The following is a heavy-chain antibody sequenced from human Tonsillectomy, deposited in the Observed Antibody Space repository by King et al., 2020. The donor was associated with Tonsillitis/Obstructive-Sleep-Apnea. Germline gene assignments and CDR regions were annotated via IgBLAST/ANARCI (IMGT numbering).Heavy chain of an antibody. Sequence: QLQESGPGLVKPSETLSLTCNVSGGSIYSDYWSWIRQPPGKGLEWIGHIFNTGTATYHASLKSRVTISVDTSKNQFSLKLSSVTPADTAVYYCARVAGCIGDICYSWFDPWGQGTPVTVSS. CDR2: IFNTGTA. D-gene: IGHD2-8*02. CDR1: GGSIYSDY. V-gene: IGHV4-59*01. CDR3: ARVAGCIGDICYSWFDP. J-gene: IGHJ5*02.